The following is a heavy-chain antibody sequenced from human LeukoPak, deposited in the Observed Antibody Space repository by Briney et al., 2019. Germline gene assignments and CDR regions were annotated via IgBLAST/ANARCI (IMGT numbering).Heavy chain of an antibody. J-gene: IGHJ4*02. V-gene: IGHV3-30*01. CDR3: TREERGYIPAF. CDR1: GSTFSNYA. CDR2: VSYDGSWD. D-gene: IGHD3-16*02. Sequence: PGGSLRLSSAASGSTFSNYAMHWVRQTPGKGLVWVAFVSYDGSWDSHSDSVKGRFTISRDDSKNTLYLQMTRLRAEDTAVYYCTREERGYIPAFWGQGTLVTVSS.